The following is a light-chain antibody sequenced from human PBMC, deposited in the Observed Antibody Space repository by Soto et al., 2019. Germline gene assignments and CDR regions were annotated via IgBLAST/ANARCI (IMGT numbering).Light chain of an antibody. V-gene: IGLV2-14*01. J-gene: IGLJ1*01. CDR3: SSYATSNTRYV. CDR2: EVT. Sequence: QSVLPQPASVSGSPGQSNTIYCTGTSSDVGRYHYVSWYQHHPGKAPKLVIYEVTNRPPGVSNRFAGSKSGDTASLTISGLQAEDEADYYCSSYATSNTRYVFGTGTKVTVL. CDR1: SSDVGRYHY.